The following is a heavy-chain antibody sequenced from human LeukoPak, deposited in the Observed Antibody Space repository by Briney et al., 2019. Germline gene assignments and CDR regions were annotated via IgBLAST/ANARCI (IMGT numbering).Heavy chain of an antibody. CDR3: ARAVARRGYYGSGTYPVYYYGMDV. D-gene: IGHD3-10*01. V-gene: IGHV3-66*01. CDR2: IYSGGST. J-gene: IGHJ6*02. Sequence: GGSLRLSCAVSGFTFSNAWMSWVRQAPGKGLEWVSVIYSGGSTYYADPVKGRFTISRDNSKNTLYLQVNSLRAEDTAVYYCARAVARRGYYGSGTYPVYYYGMDVWGQGTTVTVSS. CDR1: GFTFSNAW.